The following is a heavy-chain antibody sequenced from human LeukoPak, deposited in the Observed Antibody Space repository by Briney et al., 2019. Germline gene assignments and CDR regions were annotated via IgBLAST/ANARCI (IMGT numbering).Heavy chain of an antibody. J-gene: IGHJ6*04. CDR3: ARDQGYTFGYGMDV. CDR2: IYRGGNT. CDR1: GFTVSSNY. Sequence: PGGSLRLSCAASGFTVSSNYMSWVRQAPGKGLEWVSVIYRGGNTYYADSVKGRFTISRDNSKNTLYLQMNSLRAEDTAVYYCARDQGYTFGYGMDVWGKGTPVTVSS. D-gene: IGHD2-2*02. V-gene: IGHV3-53*01.